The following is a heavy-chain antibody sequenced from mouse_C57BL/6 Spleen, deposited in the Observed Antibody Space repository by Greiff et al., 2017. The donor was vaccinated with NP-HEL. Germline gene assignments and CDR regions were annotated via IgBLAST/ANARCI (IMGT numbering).Heavy chain of an antibody. V-gene: IGHV1-19*01. D-gene: IGHD1-1*01. Sequence: EVQLQESGPVLVKPGASVKMSCKASGYTFTDYYMNWVKQSHGKSLEWIGVINPYNGGTSYNQKFKGKATLTVDKSSSTAYMELNSLTSEDSAVYYCARPYYGSSYDYAMDYWGQGTSVTVSS. CDR1: GYTFTDYY. CDR3: ARPYYGSSYDYAMDY. CDR2: INPYNGGT. J-gene: IGHJ4*01.